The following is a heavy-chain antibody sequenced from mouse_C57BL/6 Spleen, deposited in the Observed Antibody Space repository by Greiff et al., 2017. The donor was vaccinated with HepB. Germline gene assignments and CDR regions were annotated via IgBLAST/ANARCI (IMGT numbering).Heavy chain of an antibody. V-gene: IGHV3-6*01. CDR2: ISYDGSN. J-gene: IGHJ1*03. Sequence: VQLKESGPGLVKPSQSLSLTCSVTGYSITSGYYWNWIRQFPGNKLEWMGYISYDGSNNYNPSLKNRISITRDTSKNQFFLKLNSVTTEDTATYYCARRTTVADWYFDVWGTGTTVTVSS. CDR3: ARRTTVADWYFDV. D-gene: IGHD1-1*01. CDR1: GYSITSGYY.